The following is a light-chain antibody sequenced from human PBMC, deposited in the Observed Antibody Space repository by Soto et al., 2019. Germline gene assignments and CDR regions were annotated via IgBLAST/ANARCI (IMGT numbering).Light chain of an antibody. CDR1: QSVSSSY. J-gene: IGKJ1*01. CDR2: GAS. CDR3: QQYGSSPTRT. Sequence: EIVFTQSPGTLSLSPGERAALSCRASQSVSSSYLAWYQQKPGQAPRLLIYGASSRATGIPDRFSGSGSGTDFTLTISRLEPEDSAVYYCQQYGSSPTRTFGQGTKVDIX. V-gene: IGKV3-20*01.